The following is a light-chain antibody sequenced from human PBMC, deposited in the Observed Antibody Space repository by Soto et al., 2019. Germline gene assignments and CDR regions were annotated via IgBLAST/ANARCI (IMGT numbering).Light chain of an antibody. V-gene: IGLV3-27*01. Sequence: SYELTQPSSVSVSPGQTARITCSGDVLAKKYGRWFQQKPGQAPVLLIYKDSERPSGIPERFSGSISGTTVTLTISGAQVDDEADYYCYSAAGVFGGGTKVTVL. CDR3: YSAAGV. CDR1: VLAKKY. CDR2: KDS. J-gene: IGLJ2*01.